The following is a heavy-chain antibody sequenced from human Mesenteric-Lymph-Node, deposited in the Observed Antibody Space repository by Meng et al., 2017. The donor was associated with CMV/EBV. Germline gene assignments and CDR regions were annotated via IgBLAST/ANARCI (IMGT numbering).Heavy chain of an antibody. CDR1: GFTFSSYA. V-gene: IGHV3-30-3*01. Sequence: SLKISCAASGFTFSSYAMHWVRQAPGKGLEWVAVVSHDGSKKFYADSVKGRFTISRDNPKNTVYLQMNSLRAEDTALYYCARDGTKGHCDSTSCYSGGWFDPWGQGTLVTVSS. J-gene: IGHJ5*02. D-gene: IGHD2-2*02. CDR3: ARDGTKGHCDSTSCYSGGWFDP. CDR2: VSHDGSKK.